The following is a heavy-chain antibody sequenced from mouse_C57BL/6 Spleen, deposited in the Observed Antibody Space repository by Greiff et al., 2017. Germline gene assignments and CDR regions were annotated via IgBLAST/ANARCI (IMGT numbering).Heavy chain of an antibody. V-gene: IGHV1-64*01. Sequence: QVQLQQPGAELVKPGASVKLSCKASGYTFTSYWMHWVKQRPGQGLEWIGMIHPNSGSTNYNEKFKSKATLTVDKSSSTAYMQLSSLTSEDSAVYYCARYGYYYGSSYGYSDVWGTGTTVTVSS. D-gene: IGHD1-1*01. CDR3: ARYGYYYGSSYGYSDV. CDR2: IHPNSGST. J-gene: IGHJ1*03. CDR1: GYTFTSYW.